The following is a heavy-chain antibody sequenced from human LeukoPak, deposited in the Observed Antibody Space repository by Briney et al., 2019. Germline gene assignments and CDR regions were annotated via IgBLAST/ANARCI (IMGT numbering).Heavy chain of an antibody. J-gene: IGHJ4*02. CDR1: GFSLSSYS. D-gene: IGHD2-8*01. CDR2: ISSSSDTV. CDR3: AEEMVY. V-gene: IGHV3-48*02. Sequence: GGSLRLSCAASGFSLSSYSMHWVRQAPGKGLEWVSYISSSSDTVYYADSVKGRFTMSRDNAKNSLYLQMNSLTDEDTAVYYCAEEMVYWGQGTLVTVSS.